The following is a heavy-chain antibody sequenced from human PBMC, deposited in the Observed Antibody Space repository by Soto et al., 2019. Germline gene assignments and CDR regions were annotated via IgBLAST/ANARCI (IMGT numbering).Heavy chain of an antibody. Sequence: GGSLRLSCAASGFTFSSYWMSWVRQAPGKGLEWVANIKQDGSEKWYVDSVKGRFTMSRDNAKNSLYLQMNSLRAEDTAVYYCARGDYYDSSGPCLDVSDIWGQGTMVTVSS. D-gene: IGHD3-22*01. CDR1: GFTFSSYW. CDR3: ARGDYYDSSGPCLDVSDI. CDR2: IKQDGSEK. J-gene: IGHJ3*02. V-gene: IGHV3-7*04.